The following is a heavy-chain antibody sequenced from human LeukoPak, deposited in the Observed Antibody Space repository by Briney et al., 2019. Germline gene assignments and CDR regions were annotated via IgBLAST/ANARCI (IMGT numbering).Heavy chain of an antibody. CDR1: GYTFTGYY. CDR3: ARGDYYGSPKVVAA. J-gene: IGHJ5*02. V-gene: IGHV1-2*02. Sequence: ASVKVSCKTSGYTFTGYYMHWVRQAPGQGPEWMGWINPNSGGTSYALKFQDRVTMTRDTSISTAYIELNFLRSDDTAVFYCARGDYYGSPKVVAAWGQGTLVTVSS. D-gene: IGHD3-10*01. CDR2: INPNSGGT.